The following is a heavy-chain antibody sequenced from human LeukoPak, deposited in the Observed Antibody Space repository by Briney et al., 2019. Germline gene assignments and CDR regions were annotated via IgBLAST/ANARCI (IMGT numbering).Heavy chain of an antibody. V-gene: IGHV1-2*02. CDR2: INPNSGGT. CDR1: GYTFTGYY. D-gene: IGHD7-27*01. J-gene: IGHJ4*02. CDR3: ARDFGRTGDQNY. Sequence: ASAKVSCKASGYTFTGYYMHWVRQAPGQGLEWMGWINPNSGGTNYAQKFQGRVTMTRDTSISTAYMELSRLRSDDTAVYYCARDFGRTGDQNYWGQGTLVTVSS.